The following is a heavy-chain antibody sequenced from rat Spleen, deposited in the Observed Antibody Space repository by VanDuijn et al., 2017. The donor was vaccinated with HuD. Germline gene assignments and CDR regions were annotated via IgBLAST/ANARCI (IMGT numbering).Heavy chain of an antibody. CDR1: GFTFSDYY. CDR3: TRDVYYGSDY. D-gene: IGHD1-6*01. CDR2: ITNTGGST. Sequence: EVQLVESDGGLVQPRRSLKLSCAASGFTFSDYYMAWVRQAPTKGLEWVATITNTGGSTYYPDSVKGRFTISRDNAKSTLYLQMNSLRSEDTATYYCTRDVYYGSDYWGQGVMVTVSS. J-gene: IGHJ2*01. V-gene: IGHV5-20*01.